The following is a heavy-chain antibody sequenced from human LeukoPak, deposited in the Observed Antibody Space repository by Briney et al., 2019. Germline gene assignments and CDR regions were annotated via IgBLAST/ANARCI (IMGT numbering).Heavy chain of an antibody. Sequence: GGSLRLSCAASGFTFTTYNMHWVRQAPGKGLEWLGVISFDGKNIEYGDSVQGRFTISRDISKNTLYLQMNSLRPEDTAVYYCARDRVQIWSYVGTFDYWGQGALVTVSS. V-gene: IGHV3-30*04. J-gene: IGHJ4*02. CDR3: ARDRVQIWSYVGTFDY. D-gene: IGHD5-18*01. CDR1: GFTFTTYN. CDR2: ISFDGKNI.